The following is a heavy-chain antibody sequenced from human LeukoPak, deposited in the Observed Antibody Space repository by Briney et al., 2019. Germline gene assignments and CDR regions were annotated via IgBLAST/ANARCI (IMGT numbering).Heavy chain of an antibody. CDR3: AREPAERSGYTYYFDY. V-gene: IGHV1-2*02. CDR1: GYTFTGYY. J-gene: IGHJ4*02. D-gene: IGHD5-12*01. CDR2: INPNSGGT. Sequence: ASVKVSCKASGYTFTGYYTHWVRQAPGQGHEWMGWINPNSGGTNYAQKFQGRATMTRDTSISTAYMELSSLRSDDTAVYYCAREPAERSGYTYYFDYWGQGTLVTVSS.